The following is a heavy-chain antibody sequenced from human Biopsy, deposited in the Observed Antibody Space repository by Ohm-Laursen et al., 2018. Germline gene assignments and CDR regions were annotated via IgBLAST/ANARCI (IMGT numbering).Heavy chain of an antibody. CDR3: ARDETGSSVFGPYYYGMDV. Sequence: ASVKVSCNASAYSFGDHRIHWVRQAPGQGLEWMGIINPTGGTTSYAEKFQGRVTLTRDTSTGTVYLELNSLIYEDTALYYCARDETGSSVFGPYYYGMDVWGQGTTVTVSS. V-gene: IGHV1-46*01. D-gene: IGHD3-9*01. CDR2: INPTGGTT. CDR1: AYSFGDHR. J-gene: IGHJ6*02.